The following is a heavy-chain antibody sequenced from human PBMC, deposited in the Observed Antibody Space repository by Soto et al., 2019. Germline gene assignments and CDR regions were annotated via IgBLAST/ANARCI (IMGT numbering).Heavy chain of an antibody. Sequence: XXTLSLACTVSGGSISSYYWRWILQPPGKGLEWMGTIYYHGNTYYNPSLKSRVTVSADTSKDQLSLKLTSVKAADTAVYYCARHDGFSSGWIFDYWGHGTLVTVS. CDR2: IYYHGNT. V-gene: IGHV4-59*08. J-gene: IGHJ4*01. CDR1: GGSISSYY. D-gene: IGHD6-19*01. CDR3: ARHDGFSSGWIFDY.